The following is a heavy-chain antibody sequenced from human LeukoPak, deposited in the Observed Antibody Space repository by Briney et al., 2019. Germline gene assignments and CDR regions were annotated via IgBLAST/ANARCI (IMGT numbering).Heavy chain of an antibody. CDR2: IFSGDSI. V-gene: IGHV3-66*04. J-gene: IGHJ4*02. CDR1: GFSVDGNY. CDR3: ARRAGGYSHPYDY. D-gene: IGHD4-23*01. Sequence: GGSLRLSCAASGFSVDGNYMTWVRQAPGKGLEWVSVIFSGDSIYYADSVKGRFTISRDNSKNTLNLQMNSLRAEDTAVYYCARRAGGYSHPYDYWGQGILVTVSS.